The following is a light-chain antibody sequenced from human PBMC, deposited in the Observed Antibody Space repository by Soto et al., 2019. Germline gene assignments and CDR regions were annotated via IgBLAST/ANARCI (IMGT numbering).Light chain of an antibody. CDR3: QVWDNRDAHVV. J-gene: IGLJ2*01. V-gene: IGLV3-9*01. CDR1: NIGSKN. Sequence: SYELTQPLSVSVALGQTARITCGEYNIGSKNVHWYQQKAGQAPLLVIYRNTNRPSGIPERLSGSNSGNTATLIISRAQAGDEADYFCQVWDNRDAHVVFGGGTKVTVL. CDR2: RNT.